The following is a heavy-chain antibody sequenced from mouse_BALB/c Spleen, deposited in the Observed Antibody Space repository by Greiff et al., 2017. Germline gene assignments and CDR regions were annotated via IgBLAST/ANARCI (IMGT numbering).Heavy chain of an antibody. J-gene: IGHJ3*01. CDR2: INPSSGYT. CDR1: GYTFTSYT. Sequence: VKLVESGAELARPGASVKMSCKASGYTFTSYTMHWVKQRPGQGLEWIGYINPSSGYTNYNQKFKDKATLTADKSSSTAYMQLSSLTSEDSAVYYCARDLVLSFAYWGQGTLVTVSA. V-gene: IGHV1-4*01. CDR3: ARDLVLSFAY. D-gene: IGHD2-10*02.